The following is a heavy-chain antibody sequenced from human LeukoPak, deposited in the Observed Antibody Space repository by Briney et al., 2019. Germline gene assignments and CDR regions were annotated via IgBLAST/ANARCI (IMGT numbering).Heavy chain of an antibody. CDR2: ISGSGGST. CDR1: GFTFSSYA. J-gene: IGHJ4*02. D-gene: IGHD6-19*01. Sequence: PGGSLRLSCAASGFTFSSYAMSWVRQAPGKGLEWVSAISGSGGSTYYADSMKGRFTISRDNSKDTLYLQMNSLRAEDTAVYYCAKAGGAIAVAGTEDYWGQGTLVTVSS. CDR3: AKAGGAIAVAGTEDY. V-gene: IGHV3-23*01.